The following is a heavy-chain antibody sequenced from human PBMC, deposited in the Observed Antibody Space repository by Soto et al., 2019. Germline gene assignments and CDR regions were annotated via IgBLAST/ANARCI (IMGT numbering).Heavy chain of an antibody. CDR1: GGTFSSYA. V-gene: IGHV1-69*01. CDR3: ARDAERAAGTAD. J-gene: IGHJ4*02. Sequence: QVQLVQSGAEVKKPGSSVKVSCKASGGTFSSYAISWVRQAPGQGLEWMGGIIPIFGTANYAQKFQGRVTITADDSTSTSYMELSSLRSEETAVYYCARDAERAAGTADWGQGTLVTVSS. D-gene: IGHD6-13*01. CDR2: IIPIFGTA.